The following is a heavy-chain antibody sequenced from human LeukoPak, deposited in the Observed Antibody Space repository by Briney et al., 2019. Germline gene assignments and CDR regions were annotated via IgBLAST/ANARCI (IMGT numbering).Heavy chain of an antibody. CDR1: GLSLTTHG. J-gene: IGHJ4*02. Sequence: PGKSLRLSCAASGLSLTTHGMHWVRQAPGKGLEWVAVIWYDGSNKYYADSVKGRFTISRDNSKNTLYLQMNSLRAEDTAVYYCARGYCSGSSCYSGFYFDHWGQGALVTVSS. V-gene: IGHV3-33*01. CDR2: IWYDGSNK. CDR3: ARGYCSGSSCYSGFYFDH. D-gene: IGHD2-15*01.